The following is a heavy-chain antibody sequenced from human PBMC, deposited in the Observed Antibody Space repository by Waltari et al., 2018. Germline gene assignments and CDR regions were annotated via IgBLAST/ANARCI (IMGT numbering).Heavy chain of an antibody. CDR3: VKDTSPGGLEQ. V-gene: IGHV3-9*02. D-gene: IGHD3-16*01. CDR1: EFATLDYA. Sequence: EVQLVESGCGSVEPGRSLRLSCLDFEFATLDYAMHWIRQVPGEGLEWVSGIFGNDAKIDYLDSVRGRFTISRDKAKHSLYLQMNSLRAEDTALYYCVKDTSPGGLEQWGQGTLVTVSS. CDR2: IFGNDAKI. J-gene: IGHJ4*02.